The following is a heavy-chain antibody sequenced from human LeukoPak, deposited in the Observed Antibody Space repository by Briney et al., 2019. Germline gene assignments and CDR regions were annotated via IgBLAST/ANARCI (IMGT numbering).Heavy chain of an antibody. J-gene: IGHJ2*01. V-gene: IGHV4-61*02. CDR1: GGSISSGSYY. Sequence: SETLYLTCTVSGGSISSGSYYWSWIRQPAGKGLEWIGRIYTSGSTNYNPSLKSRVTISVDTSKNQFSLKLSSVTAADTAVYYCARASMEDIVVVPAAIKWYFDLWGRGTLVTVSS. D-gene: IGHD2-2*01. CDR3: ARASMEDIVVVPAAIKWYFDL. CDR2: IYTSGST.